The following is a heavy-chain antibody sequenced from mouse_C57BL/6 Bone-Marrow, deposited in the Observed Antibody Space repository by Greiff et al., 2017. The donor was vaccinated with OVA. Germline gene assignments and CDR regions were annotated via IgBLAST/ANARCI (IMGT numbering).Heavy chain of an antibody. CDR3: ARRGVRGSAMDY. CDR2: IYPGGGYT. Sequence: QVQLQQSGAELVRPGTSVKMSCKASGYTFTNYWIGWAKQRPGHGLEWIGDIYPGGGYTNYNEKFKGKATLPADKYSSTAYMQFSSLTSEDSSIYYCARRGVRGSAMDYWGQGTSVTVSS. J-gene: IGHJ4*01. CDR1: GYTFTNYW. V-gene: IGHV1-63*01. D-gene: IGHD2-14*01.